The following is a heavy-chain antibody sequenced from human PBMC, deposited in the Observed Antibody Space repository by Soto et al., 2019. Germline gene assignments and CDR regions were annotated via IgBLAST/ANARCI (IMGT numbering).Heavy chain of an antibody. CDR3: ARGVDAGMDV. J-gene: IGHJ6*02. Sequence: QVQLVQSGAEVKKPGASVKVSCKASGYTFATYDINWVRQATGQGLEWMGWMSPKNGNTGYAQKFQGRGTMTRDTAISTAYMELSSLKSEDTAVYYCARGVDAGMDVWGQGIMVTVSS. D-gene: IGHD1-1*01. V-gene: IGHV1-8*01. CDR1: GYTFATYD. CDR2: MSPKNGNT.